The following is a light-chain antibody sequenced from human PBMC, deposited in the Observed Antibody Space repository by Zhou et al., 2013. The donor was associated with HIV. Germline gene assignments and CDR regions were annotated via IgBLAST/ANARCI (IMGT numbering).Light chain of an antibody. V-gene: IGKV1-33*01. CDR2: DAS. J-gene: IGKJ1*01. Sequence: DIQMTQSPSSLSASVGDRVSITCQASQDISNYLNWSLQKPGKAPKLLIYDASNLETGVPSRFSGSGSGTDFTFTVTSLQPEDIATYYCQQYDNLPPGWTFGQGTKVEIK. CDR3: QQYDNLPPGWT. CDR1: QDISNY.